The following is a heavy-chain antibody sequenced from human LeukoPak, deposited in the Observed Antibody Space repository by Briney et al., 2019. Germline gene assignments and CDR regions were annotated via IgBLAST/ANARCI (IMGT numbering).Heavy chain of an antibody. CDR1: GGSISSSSYY. D-gene: IGHD3-22*01. J-gene: IGHJ3*02. CDR2: IYYSGST. CDR3: AKDHGFTYYDSNGYQYVIYAFDI. V-gene: IGHV4-39*07. Sequence: SETLSLTCTVSGGSISSSSYYWGWIRQPPGKGLEWIGSIYYSGSTYYNPSLKSRVTISVDKSKNQFSLKLTSVTAADTAVYYCAKDHGFTYYDSNGYQYVIYAFDIWGQGTLVTVSS.